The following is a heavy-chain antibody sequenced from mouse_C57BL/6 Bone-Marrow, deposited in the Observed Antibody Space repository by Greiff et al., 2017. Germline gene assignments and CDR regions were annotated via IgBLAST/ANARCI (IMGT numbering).Heavy chain of an antibody. Sequence: VQVVESGPELVKPGASVKISCKASGYTFTDYYINWVKQRPGQGLEWIGWIFPGSGSTYYNEKFKGKATLTVDKSSSTAYMLLSSLTSEDSAVYFCAKGDDYDDAMDYWGQGTSVTVSS. CDR2: IFPGSGST. CDR1: GYTFTDYY. D-gene: IGHD2-4*01. CDR3: AKGDDYDDAMDY. V-gene: IGHV1-75*01. J-gene: IGHJ4*01.